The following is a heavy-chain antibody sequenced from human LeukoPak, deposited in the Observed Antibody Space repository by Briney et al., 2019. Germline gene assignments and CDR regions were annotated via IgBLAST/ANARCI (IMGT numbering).Heavy chain of an antibody. CDR2: IKQDGSEK. V-gene: IGHV3-7*03. J-gene: IGHJ4*02. CDR1: GFTFSTYW. CDR3: ARDRRIAY. Sequence: GGSLRLSCAASGFTFSTYWMNWVRQAPGKGLEWVANIKQDGSEKHYVDSVKGRFTISRDNAKNSLYLQMNSLGAEDTAVYYCARDRRIAYWGQGTLVTVSS.